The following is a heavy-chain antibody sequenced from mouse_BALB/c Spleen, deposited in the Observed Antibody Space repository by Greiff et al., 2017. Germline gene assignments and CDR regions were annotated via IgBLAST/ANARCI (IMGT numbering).Heavy chain of an antibody. Sequence: EVQGVESGGGLVQPGGSLKLSCAASGFTFSSYGMSWVRQTPDKRLELVATINSNGGSTYYPDSVKGRFTISRDNAKNTLYLQMSSLKSEDTAMYYCARDYGSSYDWYFDVWGAGTTVTVSS. CDR2: INSNGGST. CDR3: ARDYGSSYDWYFDV. J-gene: IGHJ1*01. CDR1: GFTFSSYG. V-gene: IGHV5-6-3*01. D-gene: IGHD1-1*01.